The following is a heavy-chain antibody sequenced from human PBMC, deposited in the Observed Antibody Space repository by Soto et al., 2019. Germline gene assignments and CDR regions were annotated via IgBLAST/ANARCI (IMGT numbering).Heavy chain of an antibody. D-gene: IGHD3-3*01. J-gene: IGHJ3*01. CDR1: GFAVTNNY. Sequence: EVQLVESGGGLIQPGGSLRLSCAASGFAVTNNYMSWVRQAPGKGLEWVSVFFIGGSTYYADSVKGRFTITRDNSKTTQYLQMNSLRAEDTAVYYCAGEPLWSGSLPLDAFDLWGQGTMVTVSS. V-gene: IGHV3-53*01. CDR3: AGEPLWSGSLPLDAFDL. CDR2: FFIGGST.